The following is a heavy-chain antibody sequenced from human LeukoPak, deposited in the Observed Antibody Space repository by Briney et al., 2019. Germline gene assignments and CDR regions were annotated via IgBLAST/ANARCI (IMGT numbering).Heavy chain of an antibody. J-gene: IGHJ1*01. CDR1: GGTFSSYA. CDR2: ISAYNGNT. D-gene: IGHD3-22*01. Sequence: GASVKVSSKASGGTFSSYAISWVRQAPGQGLEWMGWISAYNGNTNYAQKLQGRVTMTTDTSTSTAYMELRSLRSDDTAVYYCARDYYDSSGYAEYFQHWGQGTLVTVSS. CDR3: ARDYYDSSGYAEYFQH. V-gene: IGHV1-18*01.